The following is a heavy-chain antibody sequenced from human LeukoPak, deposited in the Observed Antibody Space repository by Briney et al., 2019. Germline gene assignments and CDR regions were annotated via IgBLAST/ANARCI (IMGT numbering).Heavy chain of an antibody. CDR1: GFTFSDCY. CDR3: VRANYGFDY. J-gene: IGHJ4*02. V-gene: IGHV3-11*04. Sequence: TGGSLRLSCAASGFTFSDCYMSWIRQAPGKGLEWISYITGGGNTIEYGDSVKGRFTISRDNAKNSLFLQMNSLRTEDTAVYYCVRANYGFDYWGQGTLVTVSS. CDR2: ITGGGNTI. D-gene: IGHD3-10*01.